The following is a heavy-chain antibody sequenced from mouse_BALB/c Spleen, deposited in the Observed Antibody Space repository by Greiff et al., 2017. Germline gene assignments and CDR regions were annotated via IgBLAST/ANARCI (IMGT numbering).Heavy chain of an antibody. CDR2: ISSGSSTI. V-gene: IGHV5-17*02. CDR3: ARDYYDYAWFAY. Sequence: EVHLVESGGGLVQPGGSLKLSCAASGFTFSSFGMHWVRQAPEKGLEWVAYISSGSSTIYYADTVKGRFTISRDNPKNTLFLQMTSLRSEDTAMYYCARDYYDYAWFAYWGQGTLVTVSA. CDR1: GFTFSSFG. D-gene: IGHD2-4*01. J-gene: IGHJ3*01.